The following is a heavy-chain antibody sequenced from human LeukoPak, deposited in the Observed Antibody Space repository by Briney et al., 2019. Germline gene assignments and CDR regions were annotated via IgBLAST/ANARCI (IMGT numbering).Heavy chain of an antibody. D-gene: IGHD4-17*01. J-gene: IGHJ6*03. Sequence: PSETLSLTCTVSGGSISNYYWSWIRQPAGKGLEWIGRVYTSGSTNYNPSLKSRVTISVDTSKNQFSLKLSSVTAADTAVYYCARGGTTVTSVYYYYMDVWGKGTTVTVSS. CDR1: GGSISNYY. CDR3: ARGGTTVTSVYYYYMDV. CDR2: VYTSGST. V-gene: IGHV4-4*07.